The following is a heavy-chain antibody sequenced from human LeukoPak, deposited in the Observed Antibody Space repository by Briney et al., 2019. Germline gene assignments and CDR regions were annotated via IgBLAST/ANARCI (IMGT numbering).Heavy chain of an antibody. J-gene: IGHJ4*02. CDR1: GYSFTSYD. D-gene: IGHD2-2*01. CDR2: MNPNSGNT. CDR3: ARTCSSTSCSDFDH. Sequence: ASVKVSCKASGYSFTSYDINWVRQAPGQGLEWMGRMNPNSGNTGYAQKFQGRVTMTRNTSISTAYMELSSLRSEDTAVYYCARTCSSTSCSDFDHWGQGTLVTVSS. V-gene: IGHV1-8*01.